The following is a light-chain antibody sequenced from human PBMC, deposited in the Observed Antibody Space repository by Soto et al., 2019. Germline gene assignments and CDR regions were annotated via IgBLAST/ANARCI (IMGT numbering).Light chain of an antibody. J-gene: IGLJ1*01. CDR1: SSDVGGYDY. V-gene: IGLV2-14*01. Sequence: QSALTQPASVSGSPGQSITISCTGTSSDVGGYDYVSWYQQHPGKAPKVILYNVSNRPSGVSTRFSGSKSGNTASLTISGLQAEDEAEDYCSSITDSNTLFYVFGSGTKVTVL. CDR3: SSITDSNTLFYV. CDR2: NVS.